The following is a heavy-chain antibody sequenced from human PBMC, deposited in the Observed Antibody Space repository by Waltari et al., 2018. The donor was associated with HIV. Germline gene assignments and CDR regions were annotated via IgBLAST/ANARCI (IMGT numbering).Heavy chain of an antibody. CDR2: ISWNSGSI. Sequence: VQLVESGGGCIQPGRSLRLSCAASGFTFGDYAMHWVRQAPGKGLEWVSGISWNSGSIGYGDSVKGRFTISRDNAKNSSYLQMNSLRPEDTALYYCVKDEGRYYFASGSYPVEVPWGQGTLVTVSS. CDR1: GFTFGDYA. V-gene: IGHV3-9*01. D-gene: IGHD3-10*01. CDR3: VKDEGRYYFASGSYPVEVP. J-gene: IGHJ5*02.